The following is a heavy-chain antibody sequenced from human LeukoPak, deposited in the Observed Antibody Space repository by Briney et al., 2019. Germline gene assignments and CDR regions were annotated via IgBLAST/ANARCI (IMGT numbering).Heavy chain of an antibody. V-gene: IGHV3-23*01. D-gene: IGHD6-13*01. Sequence: GGSLRLSCAASGFTFSSYAMSWVRQAPGKGLEWVSAISGSGGSTYYADSVKGRFTISRDNSKNTLYLQMNSLRAEDTAVYYCAKRKSWYSSSWSYDYWGQGTLVTVYS. CDR1: GFTFSSYA. J-gene: IGHJ4*02. CDR2: ISGSGGST. CDR3: AKRKSWYSSSWSYDY.